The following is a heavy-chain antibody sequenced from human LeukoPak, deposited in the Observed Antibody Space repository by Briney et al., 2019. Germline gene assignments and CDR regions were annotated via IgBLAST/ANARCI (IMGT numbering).Heavy chain of an antibody. CDR3: ARDSYSSSWTS. CDR1: GGSISSYY. D-gene: IGHD6-13*01. V-gene: IGHV4-59*12. Sequence: SETLSLTCTVSGGSISSYYWSWIRQPPGKGLEWIGYIYYSGSTYYNPSLKSRVTISVDTSKNQFSLKLSSVTAADTAVYYCARDSYSSSWTSWGQGTLVTVSS. J-gene: IGHJ5*02. CDR2: IYYSGST.